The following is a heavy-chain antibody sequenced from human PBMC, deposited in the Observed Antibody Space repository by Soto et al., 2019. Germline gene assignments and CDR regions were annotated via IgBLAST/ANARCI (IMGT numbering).Heavy chain of an antibody. CDR3: ARVPAVSAGGSGAFDF. Sequence: GGSLRLSCAASGFTFSTYALSWVRQAPGKGLEWVSAISANGQGIYYADSVRGRFTISRDNSKNTIFLHMDSLRAEDTAVYYCARVPAVSAGGSGAFDFWGQGTLVTVSS. CDR2: ISANGQGI. D-gene: IGHD6-19*01. V-gene: IGHV3-23*01. J-gene: IGHJ4*02. CDR1: GFTFSTYA.